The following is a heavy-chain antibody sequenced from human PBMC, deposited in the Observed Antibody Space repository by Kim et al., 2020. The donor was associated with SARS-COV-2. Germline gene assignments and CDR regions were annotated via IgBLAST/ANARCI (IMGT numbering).Heavy chain of an antibody. CDR2: ISYDGSNK. CDR1: GFTFSSYA. CDR3: ARDLGNVDTDY. J-gene: IGHJ4*02. V-gene: IGHV3-30-3*01. Sequence: GGSLRLSCAASGFTFSSYAMQWVRQAPGEGLEWVAVISYDGSNKYYADSVKGRFTISRDNSKNTLYLQMNSLRAEDTAVYYCARDLGNVDTDYWGQGTLVTVSS. D-gene: IGHD5-18*01.